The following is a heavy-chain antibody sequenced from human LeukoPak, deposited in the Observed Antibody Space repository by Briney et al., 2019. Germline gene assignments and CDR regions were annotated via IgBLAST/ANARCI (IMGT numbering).Heavy chain of an antibody. D-gene: IGHD3-10*02. Sequence: GGSLRLSCLASGFILSTSEMNWVRQAPGKGLEWVSFIASDSTIYYADSVKGRFTLSRDNAKNSLYLQMNSLRAEDTAVYYCAELGITMIGGVWGKGTTVTISS. J-gene: IGHJ6*04. CDR2: IASDSTI. CDR1: GFILSTSE. CDR3: AELGITMIGGV. V-gene: IGHV3-48*03.